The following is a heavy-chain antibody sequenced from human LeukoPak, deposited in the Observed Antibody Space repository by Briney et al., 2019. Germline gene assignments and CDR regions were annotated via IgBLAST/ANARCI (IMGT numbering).Heavy chain of an antibody. V-gene: IGHV3-30*02. CDR3: AKPYTCSSSSEPDY. D-gene: IGHD6-6*01. CDR1: GFTFSSYG. CDR2: IRYDGSNK. Sequence: GGSLRLSCAASGFTFSSYGMHWVRQAPGKGLEWVAFIRYDGSNKYYADSVKGRFTISRDNSKNTLYLQMNSLRAEDTAVYYCAKPYTCSSSSEPDYWGQGTLVTVSS. J-gene: IGHJ4*02.